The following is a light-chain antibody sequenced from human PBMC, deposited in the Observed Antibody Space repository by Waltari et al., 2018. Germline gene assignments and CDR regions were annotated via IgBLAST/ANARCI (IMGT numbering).Light chain of an antibody. CDR3: SSYAGSSKGV. Sequence: QSALTQPASVSGSPGQSITISCTGTSSDVGNYKRVSWYQQHPGKAHKLMLYAVSNRPSGVSDRFSGAKSGDMASLTISGLQPEDEAEYFCSSYAGSSKGVFGGGTKVTVL. V-gene: IGLV2-23*02. CDR1: SSDVGNYKR. CDR2: AVS. J-gene: IGLJ2*01.